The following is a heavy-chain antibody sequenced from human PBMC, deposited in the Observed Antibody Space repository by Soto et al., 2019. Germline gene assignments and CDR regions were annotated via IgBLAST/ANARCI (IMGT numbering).Heavy chain of an antibody. D-gene: IGHD3-3*01. Sequence: ASVKVACKASGGTFSSYAISWVRQAPGQGLEWMGGIIPIFGTANYAQKFQGRVTITADKSTSTAYMELSSLRSEDTAVYYCARAHYDFWSGTDYYYYGMDVWGQGTTVTVSS. V-gene: IGHV1-69*06. J-gene: IGHJ6*02. CDR1: GGTFSSYA. CDR3: ARAHYDFWSGTDYYYYGMDV. CDR2: IIPIFGTA.